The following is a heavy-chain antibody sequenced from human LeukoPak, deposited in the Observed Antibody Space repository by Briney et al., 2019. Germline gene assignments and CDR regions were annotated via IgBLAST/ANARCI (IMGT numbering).Heavy chain of an antibody. Sequence: ASVKVSCKASGYTFTSYYMHWVRQAPGQGLEWMGIINPSGGSTSYAQKFQGRVTMTRDTSKNQFSLKLSSVTAADTAVYYCARLSPDAFDIWGQGTMVTVSS. CDR3: ARLSPDAFDI. V-gene: IGHV1-46*01. J-gene: IGHJ3*02. CDR1: GYTFTSYY. CDR2: INPSGGST.